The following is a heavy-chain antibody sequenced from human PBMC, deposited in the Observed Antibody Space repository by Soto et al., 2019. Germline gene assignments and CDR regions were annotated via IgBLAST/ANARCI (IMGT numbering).Heavy chain of an antibody. V-gene: IGHV4-30-4*01. CDR1: GGSISSGDYY. J-gene: IGHJ1*01. CDR2: IYYIGST. CDR3: AIGITMVRGVILQYFQD. D-gene: IGHD3-10*01. Sequence: QVQLQESGPGLVKPSQTLSLTCTVSGGSISSGDYYWSWIRQPPGKGLEWIGYIYYIGSTYYNPSLKSRLTMSVDTSKHQFSLKLRSVTAADPAVYYCAIGITMVRGVILQYFQDRGQGGLVTDSS.